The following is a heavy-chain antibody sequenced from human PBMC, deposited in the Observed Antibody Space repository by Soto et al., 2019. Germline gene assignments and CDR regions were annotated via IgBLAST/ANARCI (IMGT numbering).Heavy chain of an antibody. CDR3: AKDWQQWMHYYSMDV. J-gene: IGHJ6*02. Sequence: QVQLVESGGGVVQPGRSLRLSCAASGFTFSSYGMHWVRQAPGKGLEWVSIISYDAINKYYADSVKGRFTISRDNSKNPRYLQVNRLRAEDTAVYYCAKDWQQWMHYYSMDVRGQGTTVTVSS. D-gene: IGHD6-19*01. CDR2: ISYDAINK. V-gene: IGHV3-30*18. CDR1: GFTFSSYG.